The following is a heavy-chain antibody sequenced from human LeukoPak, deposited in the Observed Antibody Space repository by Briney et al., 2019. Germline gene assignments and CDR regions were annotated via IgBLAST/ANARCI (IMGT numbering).Heavy chain of an antibody. V-gene: IGHV3-23*01. CDR3: AKVAARQVYFDY. CDR1: GFTLSSYA. CDR2: ISGSGGST. Sequence: GGSLRLSCAASGFTLSSYAMSWVRQAPGKGLEWVSAISGSGGSTYYADSMKGRFTISRDNSKNTLYLQMNSLRAEDTAVYYCAKVAARQVYFDYWGQGTLVTVSS. D-gene: IGHD6-6*01. J-gene: IGHJ4*02.